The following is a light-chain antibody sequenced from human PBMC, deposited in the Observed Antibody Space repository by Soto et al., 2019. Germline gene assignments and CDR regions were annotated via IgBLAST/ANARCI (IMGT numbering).Light chain of an antibody. CDR2: GAS. CDR1: QSVSSSY. J-gene: IGKJ3*01. CDR3: QQYGSSGFT. V-gene: IGKV3-20*01. Sequence: EIVLTQSPGTLSLSPGERATLSCRASQSVSSSYLAWYQQKPGEAPRLLIYGASSRTTGIPDRFSGSGSETDFVLTISRLVAEDVVVYYCQQYGSSGFTFGPGTKVDIK.